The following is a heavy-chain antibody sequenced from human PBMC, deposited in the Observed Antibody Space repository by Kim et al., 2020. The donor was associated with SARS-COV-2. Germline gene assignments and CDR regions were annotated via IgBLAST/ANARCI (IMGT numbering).Heavy chain of an antibody. D-gene: IGHD6-6*01. CDR3: NASAPTPSPLVSFEYSSYG. CDR1: GFTVSSNE. CDR2: ISGGST. Sequence: GGSLRLSCAASGFTVSSNEMSWVRQAPGKGLEWVSFISGGSTYNTDSRTGRFTITSDNSKNTMNLQMHSLSAVATAVSSWNASAPTPSPLVSFEYSSYG. J-gene: IGHJ6*01. V-gene: IGHV3-66*01.